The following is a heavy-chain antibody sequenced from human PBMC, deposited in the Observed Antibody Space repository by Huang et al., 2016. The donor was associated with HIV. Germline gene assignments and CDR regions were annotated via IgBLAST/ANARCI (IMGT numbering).Heavy chain of an antibody. D-gene: IGHD3-16*02. J-gene: IGHJ4*02. CDR1: GFTFSNSD. CDR2: MGYDGRDK. V-gene: IGHV3-30*02. Sequence: QVQLVESGGGVVQPGRSLRLSCAASGFTFSNSDMHWVRQTPGKGLEWVAFMGYDGRDKFYADSVQGRFTISRDNSKNTLYLQMNSLGVEDTAIYYCAIAPLFEYWGQGTQVTVSS. CDR3: AIAPLFEY.